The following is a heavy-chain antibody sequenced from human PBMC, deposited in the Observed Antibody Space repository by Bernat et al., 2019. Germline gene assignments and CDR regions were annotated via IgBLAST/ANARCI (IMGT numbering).Heavy chain of an antibody. V-gene: IGHV4-39*01. D-gene: IGHD4-23*01. J-gene: IGHJ6*02. Sequence: QLQLQESGPGLVKPSETLSLTCTVSGGSISSSSYYWGWIRQPPGKGLEWIGNIYYSGSSYYNPSLKSRVTISVDTSKNRFSLKLSSVTAADTAVYYCARLLGGYYYYGMDVWGQGTTVTVSS. CDR1: GGSISSSSYY. CDR3: ARLLGGYYYYGMDV. CDR2: IYYSGSS.